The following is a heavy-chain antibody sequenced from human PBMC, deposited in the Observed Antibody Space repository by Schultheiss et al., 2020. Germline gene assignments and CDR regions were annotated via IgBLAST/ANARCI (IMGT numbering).Heavy chain of an antibody. CDR2: ISSSGSTI. D-gene: IGHD3-22*01. CDR3: ARGNRYYYDSSGYYYVDAFDI. CDR1: GFTFSSYE. J-gene: IGHJ3*02. Sequence: GGSLRLSCAASGFTFSSYEMNWVRQAPGKGLEWVSYISSSGSTIYYADSVKGRFTISRDNAKNSLYLQMNSLRAEDTAVYYCARGNRYYYDSSGYYYVDAFDIWGQGTMVTVSS. V-gene: IGHV3-48*03.